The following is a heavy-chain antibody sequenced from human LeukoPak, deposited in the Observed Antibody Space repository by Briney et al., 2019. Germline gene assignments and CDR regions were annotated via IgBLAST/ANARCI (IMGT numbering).Heavy chain of an antibody. V-gene: IGHV3-21*01. CDR3: AKNCYSYGHCN. Sequence: PGGSLRLSCAASGFTFSSYSMNWVRQAPGKGLEWVSSISSSSSYIYYADSVKGRITISRDNAKNSLYLQMNSLRAEDTAVYYCAKNCYSYGHCNWGQGTLVTVSS. CDR1: GFTFSSYS. J-gene: IGHJ4*02. D-gene: IGHD5-18*01. CDR2: ISSSSSYI.